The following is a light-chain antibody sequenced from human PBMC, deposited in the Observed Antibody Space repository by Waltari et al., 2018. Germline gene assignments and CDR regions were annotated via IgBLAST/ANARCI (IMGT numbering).Light chain of an antibody. CDR3: CSFTSSSTWV. Sequence: QSALTQPASVSASPGQSITIPCPGTSTEIGGYNYVPWYQQHPGKAPKLVIFDVSSRPSGISYRFSASKFGNTASLTISGLQPDDEADYYCCSFTSSSTWVFGGGTKLTVL. CDR1: STEIGGYNY. CDR2: DVS. J-gene: IGLJ3*02. V-gene: IGLV2-14*03.